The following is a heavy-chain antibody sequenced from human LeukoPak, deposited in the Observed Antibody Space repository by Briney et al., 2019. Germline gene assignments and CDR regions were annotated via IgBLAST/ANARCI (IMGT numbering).Heavy chain of an antibody. CDR1: GFTFSSYE. CDR3: ARGRYGSGWRGLYYYYYGMDV. V-gene: IGHV3-48*03. Sequence: PGGSLRLSCAASGFTFSSYEMNWVRQAPGKGLEWVSYISSSGSTIYYADSVKGRFTISRDNAKNSLYLQMNSLRAEDTAVYYCARGRYGSGWRGLYYYYYGMDVWGQGTTVTVSS. CDR2: ISSSGSTI. J-gene: IGHJ6*02. D-gene: IGHD6-19*01.